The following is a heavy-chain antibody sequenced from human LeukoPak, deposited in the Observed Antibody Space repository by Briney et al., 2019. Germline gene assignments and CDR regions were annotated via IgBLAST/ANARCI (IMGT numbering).Heavy chain of an antibody. D-gene: IGHD3-22*01. CDR1: GYPFIGNY. Sequence: ASVKVSCKASGYPFIGNYIHWVRQAPGQGLEWMGWINPNSGGTQYSQKFQGRVTLTRDTSITTGYMELSGLTSDDTAVYYCASLSYYDLSGYFYWGQGTLVTVSS. V-gene: IGHV1-2*02. J-gene: IGHJ4*02. CDR2: INPNSGGT. CDR3: ASLSYYDLSGYFY.